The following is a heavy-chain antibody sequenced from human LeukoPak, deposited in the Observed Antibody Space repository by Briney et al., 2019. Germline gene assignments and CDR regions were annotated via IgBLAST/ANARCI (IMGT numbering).Heavy chain of an antibody. Sequence: SETLSLTCTVSGGSISSYYWSWIRQPPGKGLEWIGYIYYSENTNYNPSLKSRVTISVDTSKNQFSLKLSSVAAADTAVYYCARSHKAMAGEGLFDYWGQGTLVTVSS. CDR1: GGSISSYY. CDR3: ARSHKAMAGEGLFDY. V-gene: IGHV4-59*01. CDR2: IYYSENT. J-gene: IGHJ4*02. D-gene: IGHD5-18*01.